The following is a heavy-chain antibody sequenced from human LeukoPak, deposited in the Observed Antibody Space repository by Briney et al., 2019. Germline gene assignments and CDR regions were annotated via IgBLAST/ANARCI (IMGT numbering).Heavy chain of an antibody. CDR3: ARDRDELGYDSSGYYLTNWFDP. CDR1: GFTFSSYG. Sequence: PGGSLRLSCAASGFTFSSYGMHWVRQAPGKGLEWVAVIWYDGSNKYYADSVKGRFTISRDNSKNTLYLQMNSLRAKDTAVYYCARDRDELGYDSSGYYLTNWFDPWGQGTLVTVSS. D-gene: IGHD3-22*01. V-gene: IGHV3-33*01. CDR2: IWYDGSNK. J-gene: IGHJ5*02.